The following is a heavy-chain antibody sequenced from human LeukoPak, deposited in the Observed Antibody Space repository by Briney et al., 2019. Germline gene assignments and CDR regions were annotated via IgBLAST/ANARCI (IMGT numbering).Heavy chain of an antibody. Sequence: PPETLSLTCTVSGGSISSGSYCWSWIRQPAGKGLEWIGRIYTSGSTNYNPSLKSRVTISVDTSKNQFSLKLSSVTAADTAVYYCARERWELHWFDPWGQGTLVTVSS. CDR2: IYTSGST. CDR1: GGSISSGSYC. V-gene: IGHV4-61*02. D-gene: IGHD1-26*01. J-gene: IGHJ5*02. CDR3: ARERWELHWFDP.